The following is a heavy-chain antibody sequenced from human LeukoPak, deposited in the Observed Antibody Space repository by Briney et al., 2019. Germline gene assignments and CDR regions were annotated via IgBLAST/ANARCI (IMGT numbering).Heavy chain of an antibody. CDR1: GYSISSGYY. V-gene: IGHV4-38-2*02. Sequence: PSETLSLTCTVSGYSISSGYYWGWIRQPPGKGPEWIGSIYHSGSTYYNPSLKSRVTISVDTSKNQFSLKLSSVTAADTAVYYCARGGLEADSSGYYTPNDYWGQGTLVTVSS. D-gene: IGHD3-22*01. CDR3: ARGGLEADSSGYYTPNDY. CDR2: IYHSGST. J-gene: IGHJ4*02.